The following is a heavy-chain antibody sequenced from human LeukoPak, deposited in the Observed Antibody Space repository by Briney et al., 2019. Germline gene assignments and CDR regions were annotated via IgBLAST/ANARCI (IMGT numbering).Heavy chain of an antibody. D-gene: IGHD2-15*01. J-gene: IGHJ4*02. CDR1: GFTFSSYA. CDR3: AREYCSGGRCQYYFDY. V-gene: IGHV3-64*01. CDR2: ISSDGGSP. Sequence: PRGSLRLSCAASGFTFSSYAMHWVRQAPGKGLEYVSGISSDGGSPFHVNSVKGRFTISRDNSKDTLYLQMGSLRAEDMAVYYCAREYCSGGRCQYYFDYWGQGTLVTVSS.